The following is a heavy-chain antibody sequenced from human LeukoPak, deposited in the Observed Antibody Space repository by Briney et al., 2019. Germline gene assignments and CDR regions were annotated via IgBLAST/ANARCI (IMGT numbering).Heavy chain of an antibody. D-gene: IGHD3-10*01. Sequence: PGGSLRLSCAASGFTFSSYAMSWVRQAPGKGLEWVSAISGSGGSTYYADSVKGRFTISRDNSKNTLYLQMNSLRAEDTAVYYCAKAPIYYGSGAAYYYYGMDVWGQGTTVTVSS. J-gene: IGHJ6*02. CDR2: ISGSGGST. CDR3: AKAPIYYGSGAAYYYYGMDV. V-gene: IGHV3-23*01. CDR1: GFTFSSYA.